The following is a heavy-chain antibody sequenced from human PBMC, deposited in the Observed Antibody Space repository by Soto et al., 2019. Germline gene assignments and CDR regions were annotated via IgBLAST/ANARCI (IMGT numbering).Heavy chain of an antibody. J-gene: IGHJ6*03. Sequence: SVKVSCKASGGTFSSYTISWVRQAPGQGLEWMGRIIPILGIANYAQKFQGRVTITADKSTSTAYMELSSLRSEDTAVYYCARKNDYGDYGESYYMDVWGKGTTVTVSS. CDR2: IIPILGIA. D-gene: IGHD4-17*01. CDR1: GGTFSSYT. CDR3: ARKNDYGDYGESYYMDV. V-gene: IGHV1-69*02.